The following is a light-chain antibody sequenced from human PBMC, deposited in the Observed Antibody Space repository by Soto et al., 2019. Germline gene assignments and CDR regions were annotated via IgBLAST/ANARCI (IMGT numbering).Light chain of an antibody. V-gene: IGLV1-40*01. J-gene: IGLJ1*01. Sequence: QSVLTQPPSVSGAPGQRVTISCTGSSSNIGAGYDVHWYQQLPGTAPKLLIYGNSNRPSGVPDRFSGSKSGTSASLAITGLQAEDEADYHCQSYDNSLSGYVFGTGTKLTVL. CDR1: SSNIGAGYD. CDR3: QSYDNSLSGYV. CDR2: GNS.